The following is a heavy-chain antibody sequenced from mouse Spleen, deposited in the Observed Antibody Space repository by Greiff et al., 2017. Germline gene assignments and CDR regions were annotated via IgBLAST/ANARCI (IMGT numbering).Heavy chain of an antibody. CDR2: INPSSGYT. CDR1: GYTFTSYD. CDR3: ARPPYDYEGYYAMDY. Sequence: VQLQQSGPELVKPGASVKLSCKASGYTFTSYDINWVKQRPGQGLEWIGYINPSSGYTKYNQKFKDKATLTADKSSSTAYMQLSSLTYEDSAVYYCARPPYDYEGYYAMDYWGQGTSVTVSS. V-gene: IGHV1-7*01. J-gene: IGHJ4*01. D-gene: IGHD2-4*01.